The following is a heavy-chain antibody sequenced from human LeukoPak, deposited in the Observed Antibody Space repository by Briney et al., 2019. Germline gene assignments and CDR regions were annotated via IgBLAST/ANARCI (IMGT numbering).Heavy chain of an antibody. CDR3: ARDGSGGSTQYNWFGP. CDR1: GFPFSSYW. Sequence: GGSLRLSCAASGFPFSSYWMNWVRHVPGKGLEWVANIKQDGSEKYYVDSVKGRFIVSRDNARNSLYLQMNSLRAEDTAVYYCARDGSGGSTQYNWFGPWGQGTLVTVSS. CDR2: IKQDGSEK. J-gene: IGHJ5*02. D-gene: IGHD2-15*01. V-gene: IGHV3-7*01.